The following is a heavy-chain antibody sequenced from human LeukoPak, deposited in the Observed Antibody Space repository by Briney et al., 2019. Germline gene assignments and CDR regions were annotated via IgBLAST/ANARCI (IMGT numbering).Heavy chain of an antibody. V-gene: IGHV3-53*04. D-gene: IGHD1-26*01. Sequence: GGSLRLSCAASGFTVSSNYMSWVRQAPGKGLEWVSVIYSGGSTYYADSVKGRFTISRHNSKNTLYLQMNSLRAEDTAVYYCARFAGGSYAGDAFDIWGQGTMVTVSS. CDR3: ARFAGGSYAGDAFDI. CDR1: GFTVSSNY. CDR2: IYSGGST. J-gene: IGHJ3*02.